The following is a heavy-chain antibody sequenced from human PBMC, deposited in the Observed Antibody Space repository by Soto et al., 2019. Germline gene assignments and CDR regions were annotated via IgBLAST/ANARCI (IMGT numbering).Heavy chain of an antibody. Sequence: QVQLQESGPGLVKPSETLSITCTVSGGSISSYYWSWIRQPPGKGLEWIGYIYYSGSSNYNPSLQSRVTISVDTSKNQFSLKLSSVTAADTAVYYCARPYGGNFDYWGQGTLVTVSP. D-gene: IGHD1-26*01. J-gene: IGHJ4*02. V-gene: IGHV4-59*01. CDR2: IYYSGSS. CDR3: ARPYGGNFDY. CDR1: GGSISSYY.